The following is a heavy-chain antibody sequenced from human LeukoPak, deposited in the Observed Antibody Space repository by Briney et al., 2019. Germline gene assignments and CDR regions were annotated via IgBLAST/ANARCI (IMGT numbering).Heavy chain of an antibody. CDR3: ARDPLWWDPQDDAFDI. J-gene: IGHJ3*02. Sequence: SETLSLTCAVYGGSFSGYYWSWIRQPPGKGLEWIGETNHSGSTNYNPSLKSRVTISVDTSKNQFSLKLSSVTAADTAVYYCARDPLWWDPQDDAFDIWGQGTMVTVSS. D-gene: IGHD2-21*01. CDR1: GGSFSGYY. CDR2: TNHSGST. V-gene: IGHV4-34*01.